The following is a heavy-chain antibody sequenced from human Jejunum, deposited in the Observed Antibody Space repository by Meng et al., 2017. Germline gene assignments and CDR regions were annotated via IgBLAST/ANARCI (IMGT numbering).Heavy chain of an antibody. CDR3: ARANCTDVSCHDFFDS. Sequence: EGSAPGVCKPSGPLSPPCVVPGASISRTNWWGWARHPPGKGMGWMGKTVPSGTPTSNPPPRVRVTISANRSKNHFSLRLTSVPAEDTAIYSCARANCTDVSCHDFFDSWAQEPWSPSPQ. D-gene: IGHD2-8*01. CDR2: TVPSGTP. CDR1: GASISRTNW. V-gene: IGHV4-4*02. J-gene: IGHJ4*01.